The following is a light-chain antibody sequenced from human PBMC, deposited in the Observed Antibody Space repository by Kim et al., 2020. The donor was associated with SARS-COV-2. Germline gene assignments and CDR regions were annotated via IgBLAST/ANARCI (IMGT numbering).Light chain of an antibody. CDR2: QDS. CDR3: QVWDSSV. Sequence: VSVSPGQTATITCSGDKMGDKFACWYQQKPGQSPVLVIYQDSLRPSGIPERFSGSNSGNTAALTISGTQAMDEADYYCQVWDSSVFGGGTQLTVL. J-gene: IGLJ2*01. CDR1: KMGDKF. V-gene: IGLV3-1*01.